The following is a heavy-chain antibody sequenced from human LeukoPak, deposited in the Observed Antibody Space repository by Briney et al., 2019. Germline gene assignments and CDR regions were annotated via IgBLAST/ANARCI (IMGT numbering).Heavy chain of an antibody. V-gene: IGHV4-38-2*01. CDR2: IYHSGST. CDR3: ARRSDDFWSGYPQYYYYYYMDV. Sequence: SETLSLTCAVSGYSISSGYYWGWIRQPPGEGLEWIGSIYHSGSTYYNPSLKSRVTISVDTSKNQFSLKLSSVTAADTAVYYCARRSDDFWSGYPQYYYYYYMDVWGKGTTDTVSS. J-gene: IGHJ6*03. CDR1: GYSISSGYY. D-gene: IGHD3-3*01.